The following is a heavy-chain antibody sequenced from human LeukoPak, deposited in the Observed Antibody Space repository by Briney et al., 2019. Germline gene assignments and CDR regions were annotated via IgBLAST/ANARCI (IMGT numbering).Heavy chain of an antibody. D-gene: IGHD3-22*01. CDR2: IYCSGST. V-gene: IGHV4-59*08. J-gene: IGHJ3*02. CDR3: ARLHSSGYRDAFDI. Sequence: PSETLSLTCTVSGGSISSYYWSWIRQPPGKGLEWIGYIYCSGSTNYNPSLKSRVTISVDTSKNQFSLKLSSVTAADTAVYYCARLHSSGYRDAFDIWGQGTMVTVSS. CDR1: GGSISSYY.